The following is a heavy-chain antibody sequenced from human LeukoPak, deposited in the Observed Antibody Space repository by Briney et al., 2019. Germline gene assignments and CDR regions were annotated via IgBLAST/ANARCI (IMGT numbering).Heavy chain of an antibody. Sequence: SVKVSCKASRGTFSSYAISWVRQAPGQGLEWMGGIIPIFGTAHYAQKFQGRVTITTDASTSTAYMELSSLRSEDTAVYYCARAVADYCSSTSCYSPPHPIDPWGQGTLVTVSS. D-gene: IGHD2-2*01. CDR2: IIPIFGTA. J-gene: IGHJ5*02. CDR3: ARAVADYCSSTSCYSPPHPIDP. V-gene: IGHV1-69*05. CDR1: RGTFSSYA.